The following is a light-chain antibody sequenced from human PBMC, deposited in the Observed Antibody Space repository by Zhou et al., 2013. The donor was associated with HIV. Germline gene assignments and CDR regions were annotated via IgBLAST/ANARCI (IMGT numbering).Light chain of an antibody. Sequence: EIVLTQSPATLSLSPGERATLSCRASQSISSYLAWYQQRPGQAPRLLIYDASKRATGIPARFSGSGFGTDLTLTISSLEPEDFAVYYCHQRSHWPRTFGQGTNVEIK. CDR1: QSISSY. V-gene: IGKV3-11*01. CDR2: DAS. CDR3: HQRSHWPRT. J-gene: IGKJ1*01.